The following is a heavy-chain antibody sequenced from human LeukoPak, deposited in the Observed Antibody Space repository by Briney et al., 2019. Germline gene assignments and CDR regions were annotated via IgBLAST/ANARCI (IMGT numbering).Heavy chain of an antibody. CDR1: GLTFRHYE. CDR3: ARELVTHQYYYAMDV. V-gene: IGHV3-48*03. D-gene: IGHD3-9*01. J-gene: IGHJ6*02. CDR2: ISSSGRTK. Sequence: GGSLRLSCEVSGLTFRHYEMNWVRQAPGKGLEWVSHISSSGRTKYYADSVKGRFTISRDNAKNSLFLQMNSLRAEDTAIYYCARELVTHQYYYAMDVWGQGTTVTVSS.